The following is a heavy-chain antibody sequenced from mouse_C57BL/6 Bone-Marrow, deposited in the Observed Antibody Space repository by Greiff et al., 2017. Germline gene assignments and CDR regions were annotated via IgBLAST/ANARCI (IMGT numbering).Heavy chain of an antibody. Sequence: QVQLKQPGAELVRPGSSVKLSCKASGYTFTSYWMHWVKQRPIQGLEWIGNIDPSDSETHYNQKFKDKATLTVDKSSSTAYMQLSSLTSEDSAVYYCAREGAYRDYAMDYWGQGTSVTVSS. D-gene: IGHD3-1*01. V-gene: IGHV1-52*01. J-gene: IGHJ4*01. CDR3: AREGAYRDYAMDY. CDR2: IDPSDSET. CDR1: GYTFTSYW.